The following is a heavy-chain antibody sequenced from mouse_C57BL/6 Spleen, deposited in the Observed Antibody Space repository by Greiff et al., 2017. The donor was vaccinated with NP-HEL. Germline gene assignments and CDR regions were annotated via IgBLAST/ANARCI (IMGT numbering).Heavy chain of an antibody. CDR3: ASYDYDVRFAY. CDR2: ISSGGSYT. D-gene: IGHD2-4*01. V-gene: IGHV5-6*01. Sequence: EVQLVESGGDLVKPGGSLKLSCAASGFTFSSYGMSWVRQTPDKRLEWVATISSGGSYTYYPDSVKGRFTISRDNAKNTLYLQMSSLKSEDTAMYYCASYDYDVRFAYWGQGTLVTVSA. J-gene: IGHJ3*01. CDR1: GFTFSSYG.